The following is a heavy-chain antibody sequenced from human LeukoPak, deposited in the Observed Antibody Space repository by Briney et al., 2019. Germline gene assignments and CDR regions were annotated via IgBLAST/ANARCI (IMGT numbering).Heavy chain of an antibody. CDR1: GGSISPNY. CDR2: IYSDGRT. Sequence: SETPSLTCTVSGGSISPNYWSWIRQFPGKGLEWIGFIYSDGRTEYSPSLKSRGTLSVDTSNNQFSPKLTSVTAADTAVYFCARQEWDSSAWYYFDFWGQATLVTVSS. J-gene: IGHJ4*02. V-gene: IGHV4-59*08. D-gene: IGHD6-19*01. CDR3: ARQEWDSSAWYYFDF.